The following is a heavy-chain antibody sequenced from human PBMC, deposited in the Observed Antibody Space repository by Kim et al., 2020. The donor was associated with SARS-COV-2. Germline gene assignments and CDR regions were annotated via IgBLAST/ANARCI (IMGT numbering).Heavy chain of an antibody. CDR1: GDSVSSNSAA. J-gene: IGHJ5*02. CDR2: TYYRSKWYN. D-gene: IGHD6-13*01. CDR3: ARDRTGSSWSEPGDWFDP. V-gene: IGHV6-1*01. Sequence: SQTLSLTCAISGDSVSSNSAAWNWIRQSPSRGLEWLGRTYYRSKWYNDYAVSVKSRITINPDTSKNQFSLQLNSVTPEDTAVYYCARDRTGSSWSEPGDWFDPWGQGTLVTVSS.